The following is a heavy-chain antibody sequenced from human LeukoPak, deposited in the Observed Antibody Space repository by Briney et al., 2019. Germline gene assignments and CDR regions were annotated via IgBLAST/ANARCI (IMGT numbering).Heavy chain of an antibody. CDR3: ARSAGYCSSTSCYYYDS. CDR2: ISYDGSNK. CDR1: GFTFSSYA. J-gene: IGHJ4*02. D-gene: IGHD2-2*01. V-gene: IGHV3-30*04. Sequence: GGSLRLSCAASGFTFSSYAMHWVRQAPGKGLEWVAVISYDGSNKYYADSVKGRFTISRDNSKNTLYLQMNSLRAEDTAVYYCARSAGYCSSTSCYYYDSWGQGTLVTVSS.